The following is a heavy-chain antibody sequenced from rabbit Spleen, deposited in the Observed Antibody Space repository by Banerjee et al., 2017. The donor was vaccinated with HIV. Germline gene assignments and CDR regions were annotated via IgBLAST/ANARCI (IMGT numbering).Heavy chain of an antibody. CDR3: VREVAARFKL. Sequence: QEQLVESGGGLVQPGGSLKLSCKASGFDFSNYGVSWVRQAPGKGLEWIGYIEPIFGNTYYADWVNGRFTISTDNAQNTLFLQLNSLTAADTATYFCVREVAARFKLWGPGTLVTVS. V-gene: IGHV1S47*01. CDR2: IEPIFGNT. CDR1: GFDFSNYG. D-gene: IGHD4-1*01. J-gene: IGHJ4*01.